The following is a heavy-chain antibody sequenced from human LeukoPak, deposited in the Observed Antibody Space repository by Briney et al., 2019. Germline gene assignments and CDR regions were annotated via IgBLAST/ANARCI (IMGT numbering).Heavy chain of an antibody. CDR3: AKGYDSSGYFPWYFDY. D-gene: IGHD3-22*01. V-gene: IGHV3-30*18. Sequence: SGRSLGLSCAASGFTFSSYGMHWVRQAPGKGLEGVAVLSYDGSNKYYADSVKGRFTISRDNSKNTLYLQMNSLRAEDTAVYYCAKGYDSSGYFPWYFDYWGQGTLVTVSS. CDR2: LSYDGSNK. CDR1: GFTFSSYG. J-gene: IGHJ4*02.